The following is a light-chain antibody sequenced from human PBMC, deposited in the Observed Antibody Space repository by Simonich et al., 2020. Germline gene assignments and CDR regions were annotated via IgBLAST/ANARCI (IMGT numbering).Light chain of an antibody. J-gene: IGLJ2*01. Sequence: QLVLTQSPSASASLGASVKLTCTLSSWHSSYAIAWHQQQPEKVPRYLMKLNSDGSHSKGDGIPARFSGSSSGAERYLTISSLQSEDEADYYCQTWGTGIVVFGGGTKLTVL. CDR1: SWHSSYA. CDR2: LNSDGSH. V-gene: IGLV4-69*01. CDR3: QTWGTGIVV.